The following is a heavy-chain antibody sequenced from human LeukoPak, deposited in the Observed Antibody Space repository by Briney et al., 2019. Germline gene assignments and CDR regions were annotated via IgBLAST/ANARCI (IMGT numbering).Heavy chain of an antibody. CDR1: GFIFGDYA. CDR2: IYSDNT. J-gene: IGHJ4*02. CDR3: AKDRDSSGYIDY. V-gene: IGHV3-66*03. Sequence: GGSLRLSCTASGFIFGDYAMSWFRQAPGKGLEWVSFIYSDNTHYSDSVKGRFTISRDNSKNTLYLQMNSLRAEDTAVYYCAKDRDSSGYIDYWGQGTLVTVSS. D-gene: IGHD3-22*01.